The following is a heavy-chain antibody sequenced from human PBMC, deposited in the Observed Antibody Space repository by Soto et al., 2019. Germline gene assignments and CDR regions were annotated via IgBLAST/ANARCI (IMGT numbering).Heavy chain of an antibody. CDR3: ASGTRNSWTCDF. CDR1: GGTFSNYA. J-gene: IGHJ4*02. CDR2: IIPLTETP. Sequence: QVQVVQSGAEVKKPGSSVKVSCKASGGTFSNYAISWVRQAPGHGLEWVGGIIPLTETPVYAQTVQGRLTITADEITSAAYMKLSSLRSDDTAVYYCASGTRNSWTCDFWGQGTLVTVSS. V-gene: IGHV1-69*01. D-gene: IGHD6-13*01.